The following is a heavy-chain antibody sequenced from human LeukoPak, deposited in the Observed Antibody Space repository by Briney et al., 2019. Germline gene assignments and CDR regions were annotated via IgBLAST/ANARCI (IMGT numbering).Heavy chain of an antibody. CDR3: ARDTWFGAGRTFDY. V-gene: IGHV4-61*02. CDR2: IYTSGST. CDR1: GGSISSGSYY. J-gene: IGHJ4*02. D-gene: IGHD3-10*01. Sequence: SQTLSLTCSVSGGSISSGSYYWSWIRQPAGKGLEWIGRIYTSGSTNYNPSLKSRVTISVDTSKNQFSLKLSSVTAADTAVYYCARDTWFGAGRTFDYWGQGTLVTVSS.